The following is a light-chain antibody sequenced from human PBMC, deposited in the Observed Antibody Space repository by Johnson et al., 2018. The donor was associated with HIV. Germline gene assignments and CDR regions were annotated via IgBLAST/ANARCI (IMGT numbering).Light chain of an antibody. CDR2: DNN. CDR1: SSNIGNNY. CDR3: GTWDSSLSVV. V-gene: IGLV1-51*01. Sequence: QSVLTQPPSVSAAPGQKVTISCSGSSSNIGNNYVSWYQQLPGTAPKLLIYDNNKRPSGIPDRFSGSKSGTSATLGITGLQTGDEADYYCGTWDSSLSVVFGTGTQVPLL. J-gene: IGLJ1*01.